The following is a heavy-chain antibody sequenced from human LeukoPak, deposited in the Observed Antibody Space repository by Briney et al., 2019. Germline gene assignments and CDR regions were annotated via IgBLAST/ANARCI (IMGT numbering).Heavy chain of an antibody. CDR2: IIPIFGTA. D-gene: IGHD4-11*01. J-gene: IGHJ5*02. CDR1: GGTFSSYA. CDR3: ARTPSAFDYSRYWFDP. Sequence: AASVKVSCKASGGTFSSYAISWVRQAPGQGLEWMGGIIPIFGTANYAQKFQGRVTITTDESTSTAYMELSSLRSEDTAVYYCARTPSAFDYSRYWFDPWGQGTLVTVSS. V-gene: IGHV1-69*05.